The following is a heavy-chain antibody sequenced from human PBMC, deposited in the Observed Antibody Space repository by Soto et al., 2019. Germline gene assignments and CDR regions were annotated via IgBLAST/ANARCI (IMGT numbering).Heavy chain of an antibody. V-gene: IGHV3-74*01. D-gene: IGHD4-17*01. CDR2: INSDGSST. J-gene: IGHJ3*02. CDR1: GFPFSSYW. Sequence: PGGSLRLSCAASGFPFSSYWMHWVRQAPGKGLVRVSRINSDGSSTSYADSVKGRFTISRDNAKNTLYLQMNSLRAEDTALYYCARDARLRDGGYDAFDIWGQGTMVTVSS. CDR3: ARDARLRDGGYDAFDI.